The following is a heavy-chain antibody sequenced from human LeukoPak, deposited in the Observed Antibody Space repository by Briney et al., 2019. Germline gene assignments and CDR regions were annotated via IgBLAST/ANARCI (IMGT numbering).Heavy chain of an antibody. Sequence: GGSLRLSCAASGFTFSNYGMHWVRQAPGKGLEWVAVIWYGGSSKHYADAVKGRFTISRDNSKNTLFLQMNSLRAEDTAVYYCAKDSADSYYYMDVWGKGTTVTVSS. CDR3: AKDSADSYYYMDV. CDR2: IWYGGSSK. V-gene: IGHV3-30*02. D-gene: IGHD3-22*01. CDR1: GFTFSNYG. J-gene: IGHJ6*03.